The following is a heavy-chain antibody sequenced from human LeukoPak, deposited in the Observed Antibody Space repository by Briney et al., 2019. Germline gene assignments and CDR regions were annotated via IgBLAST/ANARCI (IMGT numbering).Heavy chain of an antibody. CDR1: GYSISSDYY. CDR3: ARGRPHYYDREYFRH. Sequence: PSETLSLTCTVSGYSISSDYYWGWIRQPPGKGLEWIGSIYHSGSTYYNPSLKSRITISIDTSKNQFSLKLSSVTAADTAVYYCARGRPHYYDREYFRHWGQGTLVTVSS. V-gene: IGHV4-38-2*02. D-gene: IGHD3-22*01. J-gene: IGHJ1*01. CDR2: IYHSGST.